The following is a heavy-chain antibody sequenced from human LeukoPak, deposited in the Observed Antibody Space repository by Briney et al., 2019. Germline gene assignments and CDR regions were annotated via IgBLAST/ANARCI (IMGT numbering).Heavy chain of an antibody. CDR2: IYYSGST. V-gene: IGHV4-59*01. D-gene: IGHD2-2*01. Sequence: PSETLSLTCTVSGGSISSYYWSWIRQPPGKGLEWIGYIYYSGSTNYNPSLKGRVTISVDTSKNQFSLKLSSVTAADTAVYYCARAEYQLLSAYYYYYMDVWGKGTTVTVSS. CDR1: GGSISSYY. J-gene: IGHJ6*03. CDR3: ARAEYQLLSAYYYYYMDV.